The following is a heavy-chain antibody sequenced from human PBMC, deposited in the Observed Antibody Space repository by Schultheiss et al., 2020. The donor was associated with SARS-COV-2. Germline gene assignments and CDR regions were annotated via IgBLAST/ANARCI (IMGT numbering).Heavy chain of an antibody. Sequence: GGSLRLSCAASGFTFSSYAMHWVRQAPGKGLEWVAVISYDGSNKYYADSVKGRFTISRDNSKNTLYLQMNSLRAEDTAVYYCARDSPSPLLGYFDYWGQGTLVTVSS. J-gene: IGHJ4*02. CDR3: ARDSPSPLLGYFDY. CDR2: ISYDGSNK. V-gene: IGHV3-30*01. D-gene: IGHD3-16*01. CDR1: GFTFSSYA.